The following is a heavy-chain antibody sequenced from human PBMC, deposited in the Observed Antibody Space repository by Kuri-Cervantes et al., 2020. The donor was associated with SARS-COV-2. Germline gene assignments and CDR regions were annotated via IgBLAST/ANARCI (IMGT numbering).Heavy chain of an antibody. CDR1: GFTFDDYG. D-gene: IGHD2-2*01. Sequence: GGSLRLSCAASGFTFDDYGMSWVRQAPGKGLEWVSAISGSGGSTYYADSVKGRFTISRDNSKNTLYLQMNSLRAEDTAVYYCAKDEGDIVVVPAATGYWGQGTLVTVSS. V-gene: IGHV3-23*01. CDR3: AKDEGDIVVVPAATGY. J-gene: IGHJ4*02. CDR2: ISGSGGST.